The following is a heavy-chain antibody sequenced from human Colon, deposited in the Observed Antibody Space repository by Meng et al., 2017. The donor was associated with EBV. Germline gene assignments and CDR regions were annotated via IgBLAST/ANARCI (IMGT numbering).Heavy chain of an antibody. CDR3: ARDLGGPRDY. CDR1: GFNFNDYY. V-gene: IGHV3-11*01. J-gene: IGHJ4*02. Sequence: VGSGGGFAQPGGSLSFSCAASGFNFNDYYMTWIRQAPGKGLEWVAFISKMGDGISYAESVRGRFTISRDSATHSLYLQMNSLRAEDTAVYYCARDLGGPRDYWGQGTLVTVSS. CDR2: ISKMGDGI. D-gene: IGHD6-25*01.